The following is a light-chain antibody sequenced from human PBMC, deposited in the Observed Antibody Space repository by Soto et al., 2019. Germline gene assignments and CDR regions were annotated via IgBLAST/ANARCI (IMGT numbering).Light chain of an antibody. CDR1: QSVSSN. V-gene: IGKV3-15*01. Sequence: EIVMTQSPATLSVSPGERATLSCRASQSVSSNLAWYQQKPGQAPRLLIYGASTRATGIPARFSGSGSGTXXXXXXXXXQSEDFAVYYCQQYNNWPLMYTFGQGTKLEIK. J-gene: IGKJ2*01. CDR2: GAS. CDR3: QQYNNWPLMYT.